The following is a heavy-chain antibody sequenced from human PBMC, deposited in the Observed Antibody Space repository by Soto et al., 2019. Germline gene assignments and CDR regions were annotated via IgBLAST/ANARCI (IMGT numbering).Heavy chain of an antibody. D-gene: IGHD2-8*01. V-gene: IGHV4-59*01. CDR3: ERAQMVLSRYYFDS. CDR2: ISYSGKT. Sequence: SATLSLTLNVSVGSINNFYWSWILHPPGKGLEWIGYISYSGKTNYNTSLKSRVSISVDTSKNQLSLNLTSVTAADTAVYYCERAQMVLSRYYFDSWGQGTPVSVSS. CDR1: VGSINNFY. J-gene: IGHJ4*02.